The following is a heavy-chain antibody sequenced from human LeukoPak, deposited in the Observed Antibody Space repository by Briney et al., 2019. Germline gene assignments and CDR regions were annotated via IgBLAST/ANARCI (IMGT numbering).Heavy chain of an antibody. CDR3: ARDDGDDISIVNDYYLDS. D-gene: IGHD2/OR15-2a*01. V-gene: IGHV3-23*01. Sequence: GGSLRLSCAASGFTFSSYAMSWVRQAPGKGLEWVSAISGSGGSTYYADSVKGRFTISRDNSKNTLYLQMNSLRTEDTAVYYCARDDGDDISIVNDYYLDSWGQGTLVTVSS. CDR2: ISGSGGST. J-gene: IGHJ4*02. CDR1: GFTFSSYA.